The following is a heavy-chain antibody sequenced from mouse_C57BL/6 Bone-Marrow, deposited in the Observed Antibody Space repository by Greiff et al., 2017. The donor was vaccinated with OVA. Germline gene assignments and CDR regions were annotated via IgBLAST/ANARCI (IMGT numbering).Heavy chain of an antibody. J-gene: IGHJ2*01. CDR2: IFPGSGST. Sequence: QVQLQQSGPELVKPGASVKISCKASGYTFTDYYINWVKQRPGQGLEWIGWIFPGSGSTYYNEKFKGKATLTVDKSSSTAYMFLSSLTSEDSAVYFCARMKVARYYVDDGGQGTTLTVSS. D-gene: IGHD1-1*01. CDR3: ARMKVARYYVDD. CDR1: GYTFTDYY. V-gene: IGHV1-75*01.